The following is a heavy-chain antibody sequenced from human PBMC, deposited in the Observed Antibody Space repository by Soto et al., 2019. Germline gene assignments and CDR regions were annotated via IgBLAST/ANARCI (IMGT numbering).Heavy chain of an antibody. CDR3: AHRTDYGDFQYYYYGMDV. D-gene: IGHD4-17*01. Sequence: SGPTLVKPTQTLTLTCTFSGFSLSTSGVGVGWIRQPPGKALEWLALIYWNDDKRYSPSLKSRLTITKDTSKNQVVLTMTNMDPVDTATYYCAHRTDYGDFQYYYYGMDVWGQGTTVTVSS. V-gene: IGHV2-5*01. CDR1: GFSLSTSGVG. J-gene: IGHJ6*02. CDR2: IYWNDDK.